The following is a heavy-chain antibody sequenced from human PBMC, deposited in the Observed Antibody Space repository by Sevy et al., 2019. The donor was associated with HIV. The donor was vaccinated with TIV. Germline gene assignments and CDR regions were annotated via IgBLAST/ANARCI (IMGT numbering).Heavy chain of an antibody. V-gene: IGHV1-69*04. CDR2: IIPILGIA. D-gene: IGHD3-16*02. J-gene: IGHJ4*02. CDR1: GGTFSSYA. Sequence: ASVKLSCKASGGTFSSYAISWVRQAPGQGLEWMGRIIPILGIANYAQKFQGRVTITADKSTSTAYMELSSLRSEDTAVYYCARAGHSYDYVCGSYRQELPDYWGQGTLVTVSS. CDR3: ARAGHSYDYVCGSYRQELPDY.